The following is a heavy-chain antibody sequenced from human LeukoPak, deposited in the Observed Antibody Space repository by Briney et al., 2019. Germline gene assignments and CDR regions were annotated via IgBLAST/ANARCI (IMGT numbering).Heavy chain of an antibody. D-gene: IGHD1-26*01. J-gene: IGHJ4*02. Sequence: GGSLRPSCAASGFTVSRNYMSWVRQAPGKGLESVSVIYSGGSTYYADSAKGRFTISRDNSKNTLYLQTNSLRAEDTAVYYCARGTSYSGSYHRDFDYWGQGTLVTVTS. V-gene: IGHV3-53*01. CDR3: ARGTSYSGSYHRDFDY. CDR2: IYSGGST. CDR1: GFTVSRNY.